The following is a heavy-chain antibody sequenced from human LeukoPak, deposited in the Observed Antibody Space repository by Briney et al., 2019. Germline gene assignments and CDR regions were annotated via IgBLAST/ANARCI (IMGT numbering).Heavy chain of an antibody. V-gene: IGHV5-51*01. Sequence: KPGESLKISCTGSGYSFTSYWIGWVRQMPGKGLEWMGIIYPGDSDTSYSPSFQGQVTISADKSISTAYLQWSSLKASDTAMYYCASQLAAAAWGAFDIWGQGTMVTVSS. J-gene: IGHJ3*02. CDR2: IYPGDSDT. CDR3: ASQLAAAAWGAFDI. D-gene: IGHD6-13*01. CDR1: GYSFTSYW.